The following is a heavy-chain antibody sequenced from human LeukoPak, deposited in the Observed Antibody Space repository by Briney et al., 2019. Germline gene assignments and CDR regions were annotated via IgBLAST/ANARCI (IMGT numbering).Heavy chain of an antibody. CDR3: ARHAAVAGYFDY. D-gene: IGHD6-19*01. Sequence: SETLSLTCTVSDGSMSPYYWSWIRQSPGKGLEWIAYIFYNGNTKYNPSLWSRVTISIDTSRNQLSLNLNSVTAADTAVYYCARHAAVAGYFDYWGQGTLVTVSS. CDR2: IFYNGNT. V-gene: IGHV4-59*01. CDR1: DGSMSPYY. J-gene: IGHJ4*02.